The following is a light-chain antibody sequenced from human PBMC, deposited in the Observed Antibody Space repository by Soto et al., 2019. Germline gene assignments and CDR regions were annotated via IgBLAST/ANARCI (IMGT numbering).Light chain of an antibody. V-gene: IGKV1-16*01. Sequence: DIQMTQYPSSLSASIGDRVSITFRASQGIRNFLAWFQQKPGKAPKSLIYAAFTLQSGVPTRFSGSGSGTDFNLTISGLQPEDFGTYYCQQYTDHPTFGQGTRLEI. J-gene: IGKJ5*01. CDR1: QGIRNF. CDR2: AAF. CDR3: QQYTDHPT.